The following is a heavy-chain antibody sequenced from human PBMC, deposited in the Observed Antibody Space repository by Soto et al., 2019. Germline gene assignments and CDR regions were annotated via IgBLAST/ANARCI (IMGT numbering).Heavy chain of an antibody. J-gene: IGHJ4*02. D-gene: IGHD3-22*01. V-gene: IGHV1-3*01. Sequence: QVHLEQSGAEVKRPGASVKGACKAAGYTFTPYPIFWVRQAPGQRLEWMGWINPGYGKTMYSQKFEGRVTLTRDTSASTVYMELTRLRSADPSVFSCAREGRSGFLAHWRQGTLVTFSS. CDR2: INPGYGKT. CDR1: GYTFTPYP. CDR3: AREGRSGFLAH.